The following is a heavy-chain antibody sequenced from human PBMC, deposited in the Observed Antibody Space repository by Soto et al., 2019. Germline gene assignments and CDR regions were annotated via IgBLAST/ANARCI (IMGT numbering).Heavy chain of an antibody. J-gene: IGHJ4*02. D-gene: IGHD3-9*01. V-gene: IGHV3-74*01. CDR2: INTDGSGT. Sequence: GGSLRLSCAASGFTFSSDWLHWVRQPPGKGLEWVSRINTDGSGTSYADSVKGRFTISRDNSEKTLYLQMNSLRAEDTAVYYCVRVFDTYYFDLWGQGNMVTAPQ. CDR3: VRVFDTYYFDL. CDR1: GFTFSSDW.